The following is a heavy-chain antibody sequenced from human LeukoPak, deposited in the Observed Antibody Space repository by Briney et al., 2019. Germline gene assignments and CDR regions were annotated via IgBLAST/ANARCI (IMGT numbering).Heavy chain of an antibody. CDR2: IYYSGST. V-gene: IGHV4-31*03. Sequence: PSQTLSLTCTVSGGSISTGGYYWSWIRQHPGKGLEWIGYIYYSGSTYYNPSLKGRVTISADTSKNQFSLKLSSVTAADTAVYYCARGVYSSGWFNWFDPWGQGTLVTVSS. J-gene: IGHJ5*02. CDR1: GGSISTGGYY. D-gene: IGHD6-19*01. CDR3: ARGVYSSGWFNWFDP.